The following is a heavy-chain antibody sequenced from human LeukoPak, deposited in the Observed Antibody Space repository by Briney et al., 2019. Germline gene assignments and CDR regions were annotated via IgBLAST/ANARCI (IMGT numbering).Heavy chain of an antibody. J-gene: IGHJ4*02. CDR2: IIPILGIA. V-gene: IGHV1-69*04. Sequence: GASVKVSCKASGGTFSSYTISWVRQAPGQGLEWMGRIIPILGIANYAQKFQGRVTITADKSTSTAYMELSSLRSEDTAVYYCARDLGGHSGTHPGTFDYWGQGTLVTVSS. D-gene: IGHD1-26*01. CDR1: GGTFSSYT. CDR3: ARDLGGHSGTHPGTFDY.